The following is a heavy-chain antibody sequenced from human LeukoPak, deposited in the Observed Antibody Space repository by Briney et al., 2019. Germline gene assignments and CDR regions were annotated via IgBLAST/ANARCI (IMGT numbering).Heavy chain of an antibody. D-gene: IGHD4-17*01. Sequence: SETQSLTCTVSGGSLSSYYFSWIRQSPGKGLEWIAYINYSGSASYNPSLKSRVTMSVDTSKQFSLSLSSVTAADTAVYYCARHNYDDYVFDIWGQGTKVTVSS. J-gene: IGHJ3*02. CDR3: ARHNYDDYVFDI. V-gene: IGHV4-59*08. CDR2: INYSGSA. CDR1: GGSLSSYY.